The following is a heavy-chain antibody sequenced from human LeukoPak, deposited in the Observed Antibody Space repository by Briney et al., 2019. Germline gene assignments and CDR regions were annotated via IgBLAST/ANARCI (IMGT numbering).Heavy chain of an antibody. D-gene: IGHD2-15*01. CDR3: ARAGQVVAATRAVSKAYYYYYMDV. J-gene: IGHJ6*03. V-gene: IGHV3-74*01. Sequence: GGSLRLSCAASGFIFSSYWMHWVRQAPGKGLVWVSRINSDGSSTSYADSVKGRFAISRDNAKNTLYLQMNSLRAEDTAVYYCARAGQVVAATRAVSKAYYYYYMDVWGKGTTVTVSS. CDR2: INSDGSST. CDR1: GFIFSSYW.